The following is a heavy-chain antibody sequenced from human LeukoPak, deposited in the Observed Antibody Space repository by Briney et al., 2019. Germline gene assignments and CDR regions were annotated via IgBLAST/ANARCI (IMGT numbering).Heavy chain of an antibody. J-gene: IGHJ6*03. CDR1: GFTFSSYW. CDR2: INTDGSTT. Sequence: GGSLRLSCAASGFTFSSYWMHWVRQAPGKGLVWVSRINTDGSTTSYADSVKGRFTISRDNAKNTLYLQMNSLRAEDTAVYYCARGYLYYYYYMDVWGKGTTVTVSS. D-gene: IGHD1-1*01. CDR3: ARGYLYYYYYMDV. V-gene: IGHV3-74*01.